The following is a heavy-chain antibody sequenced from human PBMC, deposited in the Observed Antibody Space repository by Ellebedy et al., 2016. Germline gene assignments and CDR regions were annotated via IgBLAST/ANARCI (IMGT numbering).Heavy chain of an antibody. CDR1: GFTFDDYA. CDR2: ISWNSGTM. V-gene: IGHV3-9*01. D-gene: IGHD2-21*01. J-gene: IGHJ4*02. Sequence: GGSLRLSCAASGFTFDDYAMHWVRQAPGKGLEWISGISWNSGTMGYADSVKGRFTISRDNAKNSLYLQMNSLRPEDTALYYCAKDSSIELLWNYFDYWGQGTLVTVSS. CDR3: AKDSSIELLWNYFDY.